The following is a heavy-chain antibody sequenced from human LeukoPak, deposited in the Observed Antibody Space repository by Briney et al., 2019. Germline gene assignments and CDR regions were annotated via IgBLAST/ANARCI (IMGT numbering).Heavy chain of an antibody. D-gene: IGHD3-10*01. CDR1: GYTFTSYG. CDR2: ISAYNGNT. Sequence: ASVKVSCKASGYTFTSYGISWVRQAPGQGLEWMGWISAYNGNTNYAQKLQGRVTMTTDTSTSTAYMELRSLRSDDTAVYYCARPHYGSGFLHSYYYGMDVWGQGTTVTVSS. CDR3: ARPHYGSGFLHSYYYGMDV. V-gene: IGHV1-18*01. J-gene: IGHJ6*02.